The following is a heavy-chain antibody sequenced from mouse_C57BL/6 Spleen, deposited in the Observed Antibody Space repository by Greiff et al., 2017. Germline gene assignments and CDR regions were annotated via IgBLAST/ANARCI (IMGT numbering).Heavy chain of an antibody. CDR2: ISTYYGDA. V-gene: IGHV1-67*01. D-gene: IGHD2-5*01. CDR3: ARRQVRAYSKWFAY. J-gene: IGHJ3*01. CDR1: GYTFTDYA. Sequence: QVQLQQSGPELVRPGVSVKISCKGSGYTFTDYAMHWVKQSHAKSLEWIGVISTYYGDASYNQKFKDKATMTVEKSSSTAYMELARLTSQDSAVSNCARRQVRAYSKWFAYWGQGTLVTVSA.